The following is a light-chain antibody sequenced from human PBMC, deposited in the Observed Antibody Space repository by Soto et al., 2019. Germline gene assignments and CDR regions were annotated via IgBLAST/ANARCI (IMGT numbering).Light chain of an antibody. CDR3: SSYTSSSTYV. CDR1: SSDVGNSNG. Sequence: QSALTQPPSVSGSPGQSVAISCTGTSSDVGNSNGVSWYHQPPGTAPKLMIYDVNNRPSGVPDRFSGSKSGNTGSLTISGLQAEDEGDYYCSSYTSSSTYVFGTGTKLTVL. J-gene: IGLJ1*01. V-gene: IGLV2-18*02. CDR2: DVN.